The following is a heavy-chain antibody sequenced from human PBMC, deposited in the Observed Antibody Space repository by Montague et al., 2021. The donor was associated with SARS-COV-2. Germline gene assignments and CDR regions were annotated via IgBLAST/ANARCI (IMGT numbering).Heavy chain of an antibody. CDR1: GGSFSGYY. CDR2: INHSGST. Sequence: SETLSLTCAVYGGSFSGYYWNWIRQPPGKGLEWIGEINHSGSTNYNPSLKSRVTMSVDTSKNQISLKLSSVTAADTAVYYCARGARQGYGFRLGSIDSWGQGTLVTGSS. J-gene: IGHJ4*02. CDR3: ARGARQGYGFRLGSIDS. D-gene: IGHD3-10*01. V-gene: IGHV4-34*01.